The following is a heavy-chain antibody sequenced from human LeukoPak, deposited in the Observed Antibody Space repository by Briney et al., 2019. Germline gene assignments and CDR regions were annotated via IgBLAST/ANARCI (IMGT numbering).Heavy chain of an antibody. CDR1: GFTFSSYW. CDR2: IKQGGSEK. D-gene: IGHD6-19*01. Sequence: PGGSLRLPCAASGFTFSSYWMSWVRQAPGKGLEWVANIKQGGSEKYYVDSVKGRFTISRDNAKNSLYLQMNSLRAEDTALYYCAREIIAVAINWFDPWGQGTLVTVSS. V-gene: IGHV3-7*03. CDR3: AREIIAVAINWFDP. J-gene: IGHJ5*02.